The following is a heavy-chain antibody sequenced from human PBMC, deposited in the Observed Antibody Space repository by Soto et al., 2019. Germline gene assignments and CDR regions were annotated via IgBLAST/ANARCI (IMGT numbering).Heavy chain of an antibody. D-gene: IGHD4-17*01. V-gene: IGHV1-8*01. Sequence: ASVKVSCKASGYTFTSYDINWVRQATGQGLEWMGWINPNSGNTGYAQKFQGRVTMTRNTSISTAYMELSSLRSEDTAVYYCARGYGDNDAFDIWGQGTMVTVSS. CDR3: ARGYGDNDAFDI. CDR2: INPNSGNT. CDR1: GYTFTSYD. J-gene: IGHJ3*02.